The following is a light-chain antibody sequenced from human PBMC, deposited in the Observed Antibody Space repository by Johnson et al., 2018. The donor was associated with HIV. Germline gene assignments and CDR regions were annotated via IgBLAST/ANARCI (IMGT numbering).Light chain of an antibody. Sequence: QSVLTQPPSASGTPGQRVTISCSGSSSNIGSNTVNWYQQLPGTAPKLLIYSNNQRPSGIPDRFSGSKSGPYATLGITGLQTGDEADYYCGTWDASLSPLYVFGSGTTITVL. CDR2: SNN. CDR1: SSNIGSNT. V-gene: IGLV1-44*01. CDR3: GTWDASLSPLYV. J-gene: IGLJ1*01.